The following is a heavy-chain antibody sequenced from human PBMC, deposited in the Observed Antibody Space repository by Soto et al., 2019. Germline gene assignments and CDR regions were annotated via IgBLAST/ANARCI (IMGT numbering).Heavy chain of an antibody. Sequence: PGGSLRLSCAASGFTFSSYAMSWVRQAPGKGLEWVSAISGSGGSTYYADSVKGRFTISRDNSKNTLYLQMNSLRAEDTAVYYCAKGSGYSSSWFPYYYGMDVWGQGTTVTVSS. J-gene: IGHJ6*02. CDR2: ISGSGGST. CDR1: GFTFSSYA. V-gene: IGHV3-23*01. CDR3: AKGSGYSSSWFPYYYGMDV. D-gene: IGHD6-13*01.